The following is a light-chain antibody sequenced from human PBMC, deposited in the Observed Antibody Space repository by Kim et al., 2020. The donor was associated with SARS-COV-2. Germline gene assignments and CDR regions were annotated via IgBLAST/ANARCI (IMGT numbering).Light chain of an antibody. CDR1: NIGNNR. Sequence: SYELTQPPSVSVAPGKTARITCGGNNIGNNRVHWYQQRPGQAPVLVIYYDDDRPSGIPERFSGSNSGNTATLTISRVEAGDEADYYCQVWDSASAHYVFGTGTKVTVL. CDR3: QVWDSASAHYV. CDR2: YDD. J-gene: IGLJ1*01. V-gene: IGLV3-21*04.